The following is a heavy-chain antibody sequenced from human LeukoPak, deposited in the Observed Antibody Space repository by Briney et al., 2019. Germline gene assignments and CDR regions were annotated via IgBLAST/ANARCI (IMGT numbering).Heavy chain of an antibody. CDR2: VYYSGRT. CDR3: ARGAGYYDSSGQYYWGYFDY. Sequence: PSETLSLTCTVSGGFISSHYWSWFRQPPGKGPEWIAYVYYSGRTNYNPSLKSRVTISIDSSKNQFSLKLSSVTAADTAIYYCARGAGYYDSSGQYYWGYFDYWGQGTLVPVSS. J-gene: IGHJ4*02. D-gene: IGHD3-22*01. CDR1: GGFISSHY. V-gene: IGHV4-59*11.